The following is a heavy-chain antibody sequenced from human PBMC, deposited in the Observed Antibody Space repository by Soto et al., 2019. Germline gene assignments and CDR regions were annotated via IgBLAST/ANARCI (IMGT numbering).Heavy chain of an antibody. D-gene: IGHD6-13*01. CDR3: AKAAAGTYYYYYGMDV. CDR2: INPSGGST. CDR1: GYTFTSYY. J-gene: IGHJ6*02. V-gene: IGHV1-46*03. Sequence: ASVKVSCKASGYTFTSYYMHWVRQAPGQGLEWMGIINPSGGSTSYAQKFQGRVTMTRDTSTSTVYMELSSLRSEDTAVYYCAKAAAGTYYYYYGMDVWGQGTTVTVSS.